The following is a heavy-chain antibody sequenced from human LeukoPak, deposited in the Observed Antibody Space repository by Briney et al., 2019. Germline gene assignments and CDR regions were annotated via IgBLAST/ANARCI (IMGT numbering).Heavy chain of an antibody. CDR2: INHSGST. D-gene: IGHD2-2*02. CDR1: GGSFSGYY. CDR3: AREIVVVPAAIRRYFDY. V-gene: IGHV4-34*01. J-gene: IGHJ4*02. Sequence: SETLSLTCAVYGGSFSGYYWSWIRQPPGKGLGWIGEINHSGSTNYNPSLKSRVTISVDTSKNQFSLKLSSVTAADTAVYYCAREIVVVPAAIRRYFDYWGQGTLVTVSS.